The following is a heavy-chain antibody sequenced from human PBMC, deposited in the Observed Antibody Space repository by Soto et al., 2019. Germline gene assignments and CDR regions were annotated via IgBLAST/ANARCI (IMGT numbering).Heavy chain of an antibody. CDR1: RFTFSDYY. CDR2: ISGNSLDT. Sequence: QVQLVESGGGLVKPGGSLRLYYAASRFTFSDYYASWLRQSPGKGLEWISYISGNSLDTNYADSVRGRFTISRDNAENSLYLQMNYLRAEDTAMYYCASGQQIRMADIWGQGTMVTVSS. V-gene: IGHV3-11*05. D-gene: IGHD6-13*01. J-gene: IGHJ3*02. CDR3: ASGQQIRMADI.